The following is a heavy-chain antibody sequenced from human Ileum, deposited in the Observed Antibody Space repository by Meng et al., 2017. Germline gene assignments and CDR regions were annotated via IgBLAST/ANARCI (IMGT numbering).Heavy chain of an antibody. CDR2: LSYDGSNI. CDR3: ATLGGSWYKGWFDL. V-gene: IGHV3-30*17. CDR1: GFTFSRYP. Sequence: GGSLRLSCVASGFTFSRYPMHWVRQSPGRGLEGVAGLSYDGSNIKYADSVRGRVTISRDNSQSTLYLQLNSLSSDDTAMYYCATLGGSWYKGWFDLWGQGTLVTVSS. D-gene: IGHD6-13*01. J-gene: IGHJ5*02.